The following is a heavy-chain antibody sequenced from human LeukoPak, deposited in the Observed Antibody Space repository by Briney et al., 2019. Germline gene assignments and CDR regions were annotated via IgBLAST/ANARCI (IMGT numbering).Heavy chain of an antibody. V-gene: IGHV4-34*01. D-gene: IGHD4-11*01. CDR3: ARGGYYSNYGMDWFDP. CDR1: GGSFSGYY. CDR2: INHSGST. J-gene: IGHJ5*02. Sequence: SETLSLTCAVYGGSFSGYYWSWIRQPPGKGLEWIGEINHSGSTNYNPSLKSRVTISVDTSKNQFSLKLSSVTAADTAVYYCARGGYYSNYGMDWFDPWRQGTLVTVSS.